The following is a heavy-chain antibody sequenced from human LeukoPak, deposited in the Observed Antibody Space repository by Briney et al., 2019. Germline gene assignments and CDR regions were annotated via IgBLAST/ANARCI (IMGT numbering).Heavy chain of an antibody. Sequence: GGSLRLSCAASGSTFSSYGMHWVRQAPGKGLEWVAVISYDGSNKYYADSVKGRFTISRDNSKNTLYLQMNSLRAEDTAVYYCAKSLVRVRGVIRDYYYYGMDVWGQGTTVTVSS. CDR1: GSTFSSYG. CDR2: ISYDGSNK. V-gene: IGHV3-30*18. CDR3: AKSLVRVRGVIRDYYYYGMDV. J-gene: IGHJ6*02. D-gene: IGHD3-10*01.